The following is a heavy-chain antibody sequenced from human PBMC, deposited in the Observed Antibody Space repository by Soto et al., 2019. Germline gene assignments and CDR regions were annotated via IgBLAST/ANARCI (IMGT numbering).Heavy chain of an antibody. CDR2: IYWNDEK. Sequence: QITLKESGPTLVKPTQTLTLTCSFSGFSLSTSEVSVGWIRQSPGKALEWLTLIYWNDEKRYSPSLQSRLTITKDTSKNQVVLTMTNMDPEDTATYYRAHRAPYFDYWGQGILVTVSS. CDR3: AHRAPYFDY. CDR1: GFSLSTSEVS. V-gene: IGHV2-5*01. J-gene: IGHJ4*02.